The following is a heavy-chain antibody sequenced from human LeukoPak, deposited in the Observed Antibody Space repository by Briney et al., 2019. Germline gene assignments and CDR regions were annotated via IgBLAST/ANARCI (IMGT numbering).Heavy chain of an antibody. V-gene: IGHV3-23*01. CDR3: ARDLRPARYFDY. CDR2: ISGSGGTT. D-gene: IGHD6-6*01. J-gene: IGHJ4*02. CDR1: RFTFSSYA. Sequence: GGSLRLSCAASRFTFSSYAMSWVRQAPGKGLEWVSSISGSGGTTYYADSVRGRFTISRDNSKNTLYLQMNSLRAEDTAVYYCARDLRPARYFDYWGQGTLVTVSS.